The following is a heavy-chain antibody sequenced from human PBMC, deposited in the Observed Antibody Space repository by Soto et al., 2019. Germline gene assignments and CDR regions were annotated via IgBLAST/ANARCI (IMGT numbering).Heavy chain of an antibody. Sequence: VYCLSSRFSFGDSPMNWVRQEPKQLLEWVSGISDTSIDTYYAYSVKGRLTISRDISQSMLFLHMSSLRAEDTALYDGAKTPAPPFGDFGVDRWGKDTLFTFSS. CDR3: AKTPAPPFGDFGVDR. D-gene: IGHD4-17*01. CDR1: RFSFGDSP. CDR2: ISDTSIDT. V-gene: IGHV3-23*01. J-gene: IGHJ1*01.